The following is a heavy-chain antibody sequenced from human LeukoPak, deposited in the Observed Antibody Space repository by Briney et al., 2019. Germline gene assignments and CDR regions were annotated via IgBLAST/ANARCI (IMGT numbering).Heavy chain of an antibody. D-gene: IGHD6-19*01. CDR2: IWYDESNE. V-gene: IGHV3-33*01. J-gene: IGHJ4*02. CDR1: GFTFSSYG. CDR3: ARDPKPGIAVAGTGFDY. Sequence: GRSLRLSCAASGFTFSSYGMHWVRQAPGKGLEWVAVIWYDESNEYYADSVRGRFTISRDNSKNTLYLQMNSLRAEDTAVYYCARDPKPGIAVAGTGFDYWGQGTLVTVSS.